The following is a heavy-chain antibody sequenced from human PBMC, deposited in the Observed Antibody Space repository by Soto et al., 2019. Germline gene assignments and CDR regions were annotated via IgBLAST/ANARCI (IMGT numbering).Heavy chain of an antibody. CDR1: GFTFSSYA. Sequence: GGSLRLSCAASGFTFSSYAMSWVRQAPGKGLEWVSAISGSGGSTYYADSVKGRFTISRDNSKNTLYLQMNSLRAEDTAVYYCAKSSRASHYYYMDVWGKGTTVTVSS. CDR3: AKSSRASHYYYMDV. CDR2: ISGSGGST. D-gene: IGHD2-2*01. V-gene: IGHV3-23*01. J-gene: IGHJ6*03.